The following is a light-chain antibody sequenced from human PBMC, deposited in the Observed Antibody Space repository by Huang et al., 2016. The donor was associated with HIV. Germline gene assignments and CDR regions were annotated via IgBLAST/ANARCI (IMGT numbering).Light chain of an antibody. Sequence: EIVMTQSPATLSVSPGERATLSCRASQTVNNYLAWYPQRPGQAPRLLIYGASTRATGIPARFSGSGSGTEFTLTISSLQSEDFAVYYCQQYNNWPPPYTFGQGTKLEIK. CDR2: GAS. V-gene: IGKV3-15*01. J-gene: IGKJ2*01. CDR1: QTVNNY. CDR3: QQYNNWPPPYT.